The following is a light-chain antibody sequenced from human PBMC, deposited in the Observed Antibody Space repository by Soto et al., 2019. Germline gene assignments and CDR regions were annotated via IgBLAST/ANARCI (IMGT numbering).Light chain of an antibody. V-gene: IGKV3-15*01. J-gene: IGKJ5*01. Sequence: ERVMTQSPATLSVSPGERATLSCRASESVRTNLAWYQQRPCQSPRLLIYGPSTRASGVPARFSGSRSGTEFTLTISSLQSEDFAVYYCQQYNSWPPSITVGQGTRLEIK. CDR2: GPS. CDR1: ESVRTN. CDR3: QQYNSWPPSIT.